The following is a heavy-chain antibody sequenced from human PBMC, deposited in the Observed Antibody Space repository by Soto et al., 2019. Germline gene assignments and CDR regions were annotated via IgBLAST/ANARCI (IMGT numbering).Heavy chain of an antibody. CDR3: AKLVESGDSFDL. V-gene: IGHV3-30*18. CDR2: ISYDATIQ. CDR1: GFTFRSHA. J-gene: IGHJ3*01. D-gene: IGHD3-10*01. Sequence: QALLVESGGGVVQSGTSLRLSCEASGFTFRSHAMHWVRRTPGKGLEWVAVISYDATIQSYADSVKGRFTISRDNSDNTLCLQVHGLRVDDTAVYFCAKLVESGDSFDLWGPGTVVTVSS.